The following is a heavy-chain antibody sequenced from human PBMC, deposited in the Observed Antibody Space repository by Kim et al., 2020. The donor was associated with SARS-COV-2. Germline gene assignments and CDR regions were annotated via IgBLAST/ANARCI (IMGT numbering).Heavy chain of an antibody. J-gene: IGHJ4*02. CDR2: ISGDGGST. CDR3: AKDNRPISLTVTTDPFDY. CDR1: GFTFDDYA. V-gene: IGHV3-43*02. D-gene: IGHD4-17*01. Sequence: GGSLRLSCAASGFTFDDYAMHWVRQAPGKGLEWVSLISGDGGSTYYADSVKGRFTISRDNSKNSLYLQMNSLRTEDTALYYCAKDNRPISLTVTTDPFDYWGQGTLVTVSS.